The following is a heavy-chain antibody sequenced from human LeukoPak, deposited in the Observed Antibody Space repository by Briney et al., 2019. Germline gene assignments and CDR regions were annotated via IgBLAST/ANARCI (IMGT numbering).Heavy chain of an antibody. CDR2: ISWNSGSI. CDR1: GFTFDDYA. J-gene: IGHJ4*02. V-gene: IGHV3-9*01. Sequence: GGSLRLSCAASGFTFDDYAMHWVRQAPGKGLEWVSGISWNSGSIGYADSVKGRFTISRDNAKNSLYLQMNSLRAEDTAVYYCATDPRGKSTVAYWGQGTLVTVSS. D-gene: IGHD1-14*01. CDR3: ATDPRGKSTVAY.